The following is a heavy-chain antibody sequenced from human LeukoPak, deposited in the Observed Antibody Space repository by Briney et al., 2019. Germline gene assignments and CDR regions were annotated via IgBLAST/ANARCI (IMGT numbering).Heavy chain of an antibody. CDR1: GGSIRSQYWSHY. J-gene: IGHJ6*02. CDR2: IYYSGST. CDR3: ARLQPEWFGESHLPYGMDV. D-gene: IGHD3-10*01. V-gene: IGHV4-61*01. Sequence: SETLSLTCTVSGGSIRSQYWSHYWSWIRQPPGKGLEWIGYIYYSGSTNYNPSLKSRVTISVDTSKNQFSLKLSSVTAADTAVYYCARLQPEWFGESHLPYGMDVWGQGTTVTVSS.